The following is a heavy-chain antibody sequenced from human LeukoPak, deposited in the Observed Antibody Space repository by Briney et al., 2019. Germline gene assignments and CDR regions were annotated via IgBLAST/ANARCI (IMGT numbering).Heavy chain of an antibody. V-gene: IGHV3-33*01. CDR1: GFTFRSYG. CDR2: IWYDGSNK. D-gene: IGHD3-3*01. Sequence: GRSLRLSCAASGFTFRSYGMHWVRRAPGKGLQWVAVIWYDGSNKYYADSVKGRFTISRDNSKNTLSLQMNSLRAEDTAVYYCARELPPLEKYYFDYWGQGTLVTVSS. J-gene: IGHJ4*02. CDR3: ARELPPLEKYYFDY.